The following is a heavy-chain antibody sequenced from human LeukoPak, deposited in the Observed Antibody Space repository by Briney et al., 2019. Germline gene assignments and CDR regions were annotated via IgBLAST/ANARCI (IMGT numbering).Heavy chain of an antibody. CDR2: ISRDSGIK. D-gene: IGHD2-15*01. J-gene: IGHJ4*02. CDR3: VRDNPRCCGVVPANIDDY. CDR1: GGSISSGS. V-gene: IGHV3-48*01. Sequence: ETLSLTCTVSGGSISSGSYYWGWIRQAPGKGLEWIAYISRDSGIKYYADSVRGRFTISRDNAKNSLYLQMHSLRAEDTAVYYCVRDNPRCCGVVPANIDDYWGQGTLVTVSS.